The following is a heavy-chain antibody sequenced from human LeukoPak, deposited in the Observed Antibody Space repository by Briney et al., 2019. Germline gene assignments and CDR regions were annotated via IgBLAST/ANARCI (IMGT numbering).Heavy chain of an antibody. V-gene: IGHV4-39*01. J-gene: IGHJ4*02. CDR2: IYYSGST. CDR1: GGSISSSSYY. D-gene: IGHD3-3*01. Sequence: SETLSLTCAVSGGSISSSSYYWGWIRQPPGKGLEWIGSIYYSGSTYYNPSLKSRVTISVDTSKNQFSLKLSSVTAADTAVYYCARHGDFWSGYYSPPHFDYWGQGTLVTVSS. CDR3: ARHGDFWSGYYSPPHFDY.